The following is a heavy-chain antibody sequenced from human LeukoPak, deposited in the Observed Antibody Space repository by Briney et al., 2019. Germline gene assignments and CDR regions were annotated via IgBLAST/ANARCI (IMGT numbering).Heavy chain of an antibody. D-gene: IGHD2-2*01. CDR1: GGSISSYY. CDR3: ARQPLVRGTTYGMDV. Sequence: SETLSLTCTVSGGSISSYYWSWIRQPPGKGLEWIGYIYYSGSTNYSPSLKSRVTISVDTSKNQFPLKLSSVTAADTAVYYCARQPLVRGTTYGMDVWGQGTTVTVSS. CDR2: IYYSGST. J-gene: IGHJ6*02. V-gene: IGHV4-59*08.